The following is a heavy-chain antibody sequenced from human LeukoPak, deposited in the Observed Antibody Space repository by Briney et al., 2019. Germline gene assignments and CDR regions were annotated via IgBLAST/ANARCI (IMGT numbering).Heavy chain of an antibody. V-gene: IGHV3-11*01. CDR1: GFTFSDYH. CDR2: ISPGGDAV. D-gene: IGHD6-19*01. CDR3: SGGRDITVAGPGGYFDY. Sequence: GGSLRLSCAASGFTFSDYHMSWIRQASGKGLEWVAYISPGGDAVYFADSVRGRITISRDNAKNSLFLQMSSLTAEDTAVYYCSGGRDITVAGPGGYFDYWGQGSLVTVSS. J-gene: IGHJ4*02.